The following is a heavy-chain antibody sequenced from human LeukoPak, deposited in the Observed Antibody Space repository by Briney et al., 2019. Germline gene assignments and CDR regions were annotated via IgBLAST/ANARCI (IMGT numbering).Heavy chain of an antibody. D-gene: IGHD3-22*01. J-gene: IGHJ6*02. Sequence: ASVKVSCKASGGTFSSYAISWVRQAPGQGLEWMGWISAYNGNTNYAQKLQGRVTMTTDTSTSTAYMELRSLRSDDTAVYYCARVGYYYDSSGYSAYYYYYGMDVWGQGTTVTVSS. CDR2: ISAYNGNT. V-gene: IGHV1-18*01. CDR1: GGTFSSYA. CDR3: ARVGYYYDSSGYSAYYYYYGMDV.